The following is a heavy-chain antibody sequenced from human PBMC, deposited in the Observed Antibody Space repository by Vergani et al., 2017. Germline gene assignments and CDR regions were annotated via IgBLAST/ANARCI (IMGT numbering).Heavy chain of an antibody. CDR2: IYPGDSET. CDR3: ASPVYYSGCGLGAFDI. V-gene: IGHV5-51*01. CDR1: GYSFTSYW. Sequence: EVQLVQSGAEVKKPGESLKISCNGSGYSFTSYWIGWVRQTPGKGLEWMGIIYPGDSETRYSPSFQGQVTISADKSISTAYLQWSSLKASDTAMYYWASPVYYSGCGLGAFDIWGQGTMVTVSS. D-gene: IGHD5-12*01. J-gene: IGHJ3*02.